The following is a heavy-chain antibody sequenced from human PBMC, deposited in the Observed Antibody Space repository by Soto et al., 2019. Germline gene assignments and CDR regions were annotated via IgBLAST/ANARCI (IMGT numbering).Heavy chain of an antibody. CDR3: ARVVTVVKSFHYWYFDL. CDR1: GGTFSSYA. J-gene: IGHJ2*01. V-gene: IGHV1-69*12. Sequence: QVQLVQSGAEVKKPGSSVKVSCKASGGTFSSYAISWVRQAPGQGLEWMGGIIPIFGTTNYAQKCQGRVTITADESPSTAYWELSSLSPEAAAVSYCARVVTVVKSFHYWYFDLWGRGTLVTVSS. CDR2: IIPIFGTT. D-gene: IGHD2-15*01.